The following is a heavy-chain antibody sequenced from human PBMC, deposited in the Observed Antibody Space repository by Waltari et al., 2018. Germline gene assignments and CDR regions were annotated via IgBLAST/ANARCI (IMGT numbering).Heavy chain of an antibody. J-gene: IGHJ4*02. CDR3: ARGIFGVGTDY. V-gene: IGHV4-31*03. Sequence: QVQLQESGPGLVRPSQTLSLRCTVSGDSIRGGGYYWSWHRQLPGTGLEWIGYIYSNGNAHYSPSLRSRVTISVDTSKNQFSLKLRSVTAADTAVYYCARGIFGVGTDYWGQGTLVTVSS. CDR1: GDSIRGGGYY. D-gene: IGHD3-3*01. CDR2: IYSNGNA.